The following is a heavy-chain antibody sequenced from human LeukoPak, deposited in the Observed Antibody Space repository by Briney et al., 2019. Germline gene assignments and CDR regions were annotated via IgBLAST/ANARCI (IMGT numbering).Heavy chain of an antibody. CDR1: GYTFTGYY. D-gene: IGHD2-21*02. Sequence: ASVKVSCKASGYTFTGYYMHWVRQAPGQGLEWMGWINPNSGGTNYAQKFQGRVTMTRDTSISTAYMELSSLTSDGTAVYYCARGYCGVDCYSFDYWGQGTLVTVSS. J-gene: IGHJ4*02. CDR2: INPNSGGT. CDR3: ARGYCGVDCYSFDY. V-gene: IGHV1-2*02.